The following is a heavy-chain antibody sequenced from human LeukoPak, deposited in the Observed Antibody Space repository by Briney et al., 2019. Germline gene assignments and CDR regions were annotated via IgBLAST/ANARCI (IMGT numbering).Heavy chain of an antibody. Sequence: AGGSLRLSCAASGFTFSNYAMSWVRQAPGKGLEWVSAITSSGGTTYYADSVKGRFTISRDSSKNTLYLQMNSLRAEDAAVYYCANDLASYCSGSSCYMGWFDPWGQGTLVTVSS. CDR1: GFTFSNYA. J-gene: IGHJ5*02. CDR3: ANDLASYCSGSSCYMGWFDP. D-gene: IGHD2-15*01. CDR2: ITSSGGTT. V-gene: IGHV3-23*01.